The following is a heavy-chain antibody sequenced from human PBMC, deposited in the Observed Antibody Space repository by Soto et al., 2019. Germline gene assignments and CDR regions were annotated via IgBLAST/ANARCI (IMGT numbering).Heavy chain of an antibody. J-gene: IGHJ4*02. CDR3: TRDIVGATNY. CDR2: IRSKANSYAT. V-gene: IGHV3-73*02. D-gene: IGHD1-26*01. CDR1: GFTFSGSA. Sequence: EVQLVESGGGLVQPGGSLKLSCAASGFTFSGSAMHWVRQASGKGLEWVGRIRSKANSYATAYAASVKGRFTISREDSKNTADLQMNSLKTEDTAVYYCTRDIVGATNYWGQGTLVTVSS.